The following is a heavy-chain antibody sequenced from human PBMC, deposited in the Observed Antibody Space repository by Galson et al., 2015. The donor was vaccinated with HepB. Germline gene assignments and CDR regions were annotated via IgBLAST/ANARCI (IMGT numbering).Heavy chain of an antibody. V-gene: IGHV1-2*02. Sequence: SVKVSCKASGYTFTNYFIHWLRQAPGHGPEWMGWINPNSGDTNYAQKFQGRVTMTRDTSISTAYMELSGLTSDDAAMYYCASSVAGANDDTFDIWGQGTMVTVSS. CDR1: GYTFTNYF. CDR2: INPNSGDT. D-gene: IGHD1-26*01. J-gene: IGHJ3*02. CDR3: ASSVAGANDDTFDI.